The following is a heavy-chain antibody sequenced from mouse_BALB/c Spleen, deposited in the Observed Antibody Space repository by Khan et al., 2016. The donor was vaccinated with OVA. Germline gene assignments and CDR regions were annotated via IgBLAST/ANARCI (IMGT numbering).Heavy chain of an antibody. CDR2: MWAGKTT. Sequence: QVQLKESGPGLVAPSQSLSITCTVSGSSLSSYGVHWVRQPPGKGLEWVGVMWAGKTTNYNSTLMYRLSISKHNSKSQVFLKMTSLQTDDTAVYFCARAHPYHRYDGYAMDYWGQGTSVTVSS. V-gene: IGHV2-9*02. CDR1: GSSLSSYG. J-gene: IGHJ4*01. D-gene: IGHD2-14*01. CDR3: ARAHPYHRYDGYAMDY.